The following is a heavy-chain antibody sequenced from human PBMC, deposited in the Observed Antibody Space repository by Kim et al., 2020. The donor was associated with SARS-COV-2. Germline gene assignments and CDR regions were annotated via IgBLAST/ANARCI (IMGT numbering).Heavy chain of an antibody. D-gene: IGHD2-2*01. CDR1: GGTFSNYA. J-gene: IGHJ6*01. CDR3: ARESGYCSSNSCYGGYYYY. V-gene: IGHV1-69*04. Sequence: SVKVSCKASGGTFSNYAISWVRQAPGQGLEWMGRIIPILGIANYAQKFQGRVTITADKSTSTPYMELSRLRSEDTAVYYCARESGYCSSNSCYGGYYYY. CDR2: IIPILGIA.